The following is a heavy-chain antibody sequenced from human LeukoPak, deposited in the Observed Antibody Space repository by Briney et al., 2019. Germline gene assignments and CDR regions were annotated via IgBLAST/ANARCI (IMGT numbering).Heavy chain of an antibody. D-gene: IGHD1-26*01. J-gene: IGHJ3*02. CDR3: GKNRYSGSLSPFDI. CDR1: GFTFSRYA. V-gene: IGHV3-30-3*01. Sequence: PGGSLRLSCATSGFTFSRYAMHWVRQAPGKGLEWVALISYDANIGSNKYYADSVKGRFTISRDNSKNTLYLQMNSLRAEDTAVYYCGKNRYSGSLSPFDIWGQGTMVTVSS. CDR2: ISYDANIGSNK.